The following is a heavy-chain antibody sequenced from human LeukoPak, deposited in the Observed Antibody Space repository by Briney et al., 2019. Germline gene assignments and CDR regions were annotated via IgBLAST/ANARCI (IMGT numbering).Heavy chain of an antibody. V-gene: IGHV1-8*01. D-gene: IGHD3-3*01. J-gene: IGHJ5*02. CDR2: MNPNGGNT. CDR1: GYTFTSYD. CDR3: ARDSYSLYYDFWSGYYHWFDP. Sequence: ASVKVSCKASGYTFTSYDINWVRQATGQGLEWMGWMNPNGGNTGYAQKFQGRVTMTRNTSISTAYMELSSLRSEDTAVYYCARDSYSLYYDFWSGYYHWFDPWGQGTLVTVSS.